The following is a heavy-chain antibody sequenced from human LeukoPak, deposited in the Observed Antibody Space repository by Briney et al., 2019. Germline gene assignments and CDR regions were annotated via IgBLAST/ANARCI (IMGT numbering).Heavy chain of an antibody. Sequence: PGGSLRVSCEASGFYFSRFWMSWVRQAPGKGLEWVANIDPDGSEKYYVDSVKGRFTISRDNAKKSLYLQMNSLSPEDTPVYYCAKSGSHFDFDFWGQGTLVTVSS. CDR3: AKSGSHFDFDF. CDR2: IDPDGSEK. V-gene: IGHV3-7*01. D-gene: IGHD1-26*01. J-gene: IGHJ4*02. CDR1: GFYFSRFW.